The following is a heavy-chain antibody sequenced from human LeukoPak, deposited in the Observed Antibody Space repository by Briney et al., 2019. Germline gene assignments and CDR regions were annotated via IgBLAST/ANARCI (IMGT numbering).Heavy chain of an antibody. CDR3: ARTRGSHPSPFDS. CDR1: GFTFSSYG. V-gene: IGHV3-53*01. J-gene: IGHJ4*02. Sequence: GGSLRLSCAASGFTFSSYGMHWVRQAPGKGLECVSVIYSGGSTYSADSVKGRFTISRDSSRNMVYLQMSSLRAEDTAVYYCARTRGSHPSPFDSWGQGTLVTVSS. D-gene: IGHD3-10*01. CDR2: IYSGGST.